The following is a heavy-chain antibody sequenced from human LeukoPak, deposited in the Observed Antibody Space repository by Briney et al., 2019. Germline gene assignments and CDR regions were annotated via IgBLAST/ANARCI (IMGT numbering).Heavy chain of an antibody. Sequence: GGSLRLSCGASGFTFSGCGMYWVRQARGKGREWVAFITYEGINNYCAESVKGRFTISRDNSKNTLSLQMNSLRGEDTAVYYCATWAATILGTDCWGQGTLVTVSS. CDR2: ITYEGINN. J-gene: IGHJ4*02. CDR1: GFTFSGCG. V-gene: IGHV3-30*19. CDR3: ATWAATILGTDC. D-gene: IGHD3-3*01.